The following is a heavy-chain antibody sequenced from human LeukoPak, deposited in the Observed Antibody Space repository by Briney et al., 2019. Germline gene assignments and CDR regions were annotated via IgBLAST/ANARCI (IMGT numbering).Heavy chain of an antibody. CDR2: IYPSDSQT. J-gene: IGHJ4*02. Sequence: LGESLKIPCKGSGYSFANYWIGWVRQMPGKGLEWMGIIYPSDSQTRYSPSFQGQVTISVDKSISTAFLQWSSLQASDTAIYYCARRLRHYYDSSGYSTPYYFDYWGQGTLVTVSS. CDR3: ARRLRHYYDSSGYSTPYYFDY. CDR1: GYSFANYW. D-gene: IGHD3-22*01. V-gene: IGHV5-51*01.